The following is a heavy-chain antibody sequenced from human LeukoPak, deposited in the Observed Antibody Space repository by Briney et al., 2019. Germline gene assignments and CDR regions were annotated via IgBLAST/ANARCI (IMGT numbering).Heavy chain of an antibody. Sequence: SETLSLTCAVYGGSFSGYYWGWIRQPPGKGLEWIGSIYYSGSTYYNPSLKSRVTISVDTSKNQFSLKLSSVTAADTAVYYCARPLAAAGTTGAFDIWGQGTMVTVSS. V-gene: IGHV4-39*01. CDR2: IYYSGST. J-gene: IGHJ3*02. CDR1: GGSFSGYY. D-gene: IGHD6-13*01. CDR3: ARPLAAAGTTGAFDI.